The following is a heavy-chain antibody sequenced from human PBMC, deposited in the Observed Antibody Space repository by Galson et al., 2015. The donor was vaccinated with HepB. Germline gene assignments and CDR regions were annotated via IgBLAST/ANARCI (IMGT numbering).Heavy chain of an antibody. CDR2: IYYSGST. Sequence: ETLSLTCTVSGGSISSYYWSWIRQPPGKGLEWIGYIYYSGSTNYNPSLKSRVTISVDTSKNQFSLKLSSVTAADTAVYYCASLVAYYYDSSGYYSPTTARDYWGQGTLVTVSS. D-gene: IGHD3-22*01. CDR1: GGSISSYY. V-gene: IGHV4-59*08. J-gene: IGHJ4*02. CDR3: ASLVAYYYDSSGYYSPTTARDY.